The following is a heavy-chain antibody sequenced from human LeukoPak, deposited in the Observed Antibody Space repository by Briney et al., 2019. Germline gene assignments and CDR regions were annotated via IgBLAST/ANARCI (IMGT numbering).Heavy chain of an antibody. CDR3: ARAVAVADPSDY. Sequence: GGSLRLSCAASGFTVSSNYMHWVRQAPGKGLEWVAVISYDGSNKYYADSVKGRFTISRDNSKNTLYLQMNSLRAEDTALYYCARAVAVADPSDYWGQGTLVTVSS. J-gene: IGHJ4*02. CDR2: ISYDGSNK. CDR1: GFTVSSNY. V-gene: IGHV3-30*03. D-gene: IGHD6-19*01.